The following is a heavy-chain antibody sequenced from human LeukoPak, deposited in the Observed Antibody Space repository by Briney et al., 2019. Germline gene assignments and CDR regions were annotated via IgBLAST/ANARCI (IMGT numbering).Heavy chain of an antibody. CDR1: GFTFSAYT. CDR3: ARGRAYDYVWGSYHKEYYYYYYGMDV. Sequence: GASVNVSCKASGFTFSAYTIHWVRQAPEQRFEWMGWIDADTGDTRYSQKFQDRVTLIRDTSASTAYMELSSLRSDDTAVYYCARGRAYDYVWGSYHKEYYYYYYGMDVWGQGTTVTVSS. J-gene: IGHJ6*02. D-gene: IGHD3-16*02. V-gene: IGHV1-3*01. CDR2: IDADTGDT.